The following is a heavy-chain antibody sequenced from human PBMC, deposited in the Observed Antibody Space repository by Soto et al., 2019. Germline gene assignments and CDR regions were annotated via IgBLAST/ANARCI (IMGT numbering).Heavy chain of an antibody. D-gene: IGHD3-3*01. CDR2: IRIKANSYAT. CDR3: ATTIFGGVRGAFDV. Sequence: EVQLVESRGGLVQPGGSLKLSCAASGFNFSGSAMHWVRQVSGEGLEWVGRIRIKANSYATAFAASVRGRFTISRDDSKSTAYLQMNSLKTEDTAVYYCATTIFGGVRGAFDVWGQGTMVTVSS. J-gene: IGHJ3*01. CDR1: GFNFSGSA. V-gene: IGHV3-73*02.